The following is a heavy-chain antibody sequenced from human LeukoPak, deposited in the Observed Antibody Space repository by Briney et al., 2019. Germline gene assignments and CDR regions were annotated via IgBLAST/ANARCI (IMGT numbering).Heavy chain of an antibody. Sequence: SVKVSCKASGGTFSSYAISWVRQAPGQGLEWMGRIIPIFGTANYAQKFQGRVTITTDESTSTAYMELSSLRSEDTAVYYCARDGLVVAAHDAFDIWGQGTMVTVPS. CDR2: IIPIFGTA. CDR3: ARDGLVVAAHDAFDI. CDR1: GGTFSSYA. V-gene: IGHV1-69*05. J-gene: IGHJ3*02. D-gene: IGHD2-15*01.